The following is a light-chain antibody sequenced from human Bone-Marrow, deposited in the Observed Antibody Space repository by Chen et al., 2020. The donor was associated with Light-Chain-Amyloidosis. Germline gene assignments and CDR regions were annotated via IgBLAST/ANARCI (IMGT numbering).Light chain of an antibody. Sequence: SYELTPPPSVSVSPGQTARLPCSGDDLPTKYAYWYQQKPGHAPVLLIHRDTERPTGISERFSGSSSGTTATLTISGVQAEDEADYHCQSADSSGTYEVIFGGGTKLTVL. CDR2: RDT. J-gene: IGLJ2*01. CDR3: QSADSSGTYEVI. V-gene: IGLV3-25*03. CDR1: DLPTKY.